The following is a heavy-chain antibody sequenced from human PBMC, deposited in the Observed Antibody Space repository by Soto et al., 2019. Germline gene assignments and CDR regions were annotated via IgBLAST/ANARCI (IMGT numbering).Heavy chain of an antibody. V-gene: IGHV1-18*01. CDR3: VRDLKAVTSHFDY. CDR2: ISGYNGNT. Sequence: ASVKVSCKASGYTFSSYGISWVRQAPGQGLEWMGWISGYNGNTNYAQRLLGRVTMTTDTSTSTAYMELRSLRSDDTAMYYCVRDLKAVTSHFDYCGQRSLVPVSS. CDR1: GYTFSSYG. D-gene: IGHD2-21*02. J-gene: IGHJ4*02.